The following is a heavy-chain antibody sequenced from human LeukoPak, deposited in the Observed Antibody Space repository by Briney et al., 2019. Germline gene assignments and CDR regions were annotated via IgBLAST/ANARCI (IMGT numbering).Heavy chain of an antibody. V-gene: IGHV4-59*01. D-gene: IGHD4-23*01. J-gene: IGHJ4*02. CDR3: ARRDYGGFFEN. CDR2: IYYSGRT. Sequence: PSETLSLTCTVSGGYISSYGWSWIRQPPGKGLEWIGNIYYSGRTSYNPSLQSRVTISVDTSKNQFSLKLSTVTAADTAVYYCARRDYGGFFENWGQGTLVTVSS. CDR1: GGYISSYG.